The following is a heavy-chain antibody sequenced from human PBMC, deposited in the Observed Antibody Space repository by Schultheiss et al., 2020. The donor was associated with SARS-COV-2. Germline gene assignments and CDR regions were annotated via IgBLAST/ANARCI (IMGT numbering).Heavy chain of an antibody. CDR2: IWYDGSNK. CDR3: ARAPYYYDSSGYYDLRDY. Sequence: GGSLRLSCAASGFTFSSYGMHWVRQAPGKGLEWVAVIWYDGSNKYYADSVKGRFTISRDNSKNTLYLQMNSLRAEDTAVYYCARAPYYYDSSGYYDLRDYWGQGTLVTVSS. V-gene: IGHV3-33*01. D-gene: IGHD3-22*01. CDR1: GFTFSSYG. J-gene: IGHJ4*02.